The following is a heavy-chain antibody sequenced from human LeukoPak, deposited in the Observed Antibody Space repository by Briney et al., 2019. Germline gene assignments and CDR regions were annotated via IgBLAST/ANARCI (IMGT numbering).Heavy chain of an antibody. CDR3: AADLGPHGDHDI. J-gene: IGHJ3*02. V-gene: IGHV1-58*02. CDR1: GFTFPRSV. D-gene: IGHD7-27*01. Sequence: SVKVSCTASGFTFPRSVMQWVRQARGQRLEWIGWIVVGSGNTNYAQKFQERVTITRDMSTSTAYMELSSLRSEDTAVYYCAADLGPHGDHDIWGQGTMVTVSS. CDR2: IVVGSGNT.